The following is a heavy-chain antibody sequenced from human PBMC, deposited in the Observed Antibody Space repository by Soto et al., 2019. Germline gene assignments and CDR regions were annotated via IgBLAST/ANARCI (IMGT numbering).Heavy chain of an antibody. J-gene: IGHJ4*02. CDR3: ARGGRPSYFDY. CDR2: IYYSGST. Sequence: SEILSLTCTVSGGSISSYYWSWIRQPPGKGLEWIGYIYYSGSTNYNPSLKSRVTISVDTPKNQFSLKLSSVTAADTAVYYCARGGRPSYFDYWGQGTLVTVSS. CDR1: GGSISSYY. V-gene: IGHV4-59*01. D-gene: IGHD1-26*01.